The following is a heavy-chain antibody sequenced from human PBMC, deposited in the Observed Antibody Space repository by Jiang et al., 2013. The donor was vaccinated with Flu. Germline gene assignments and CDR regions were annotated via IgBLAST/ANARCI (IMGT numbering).Heavy chain of an antibody. D-gene: IGHD3-22*01. CDR2: IDPSDSYT. V-gene: IGHV5-10-1*01. CDR3: ARSGGGYYDSSGVGFDY. CDR1: GYSFTSYW. Sequence: EVKKPGESLRISCKGSGYSFTSYWISWVRQMPGKGLEWMGRIDPSDSYTNYSPSFQGHVTISADKSISTAYLQWSSLKASDTAMYYCARSGGGYYDSSGVGFDYWGQGTLVTVSS. J-gene: IGHJ4*02.